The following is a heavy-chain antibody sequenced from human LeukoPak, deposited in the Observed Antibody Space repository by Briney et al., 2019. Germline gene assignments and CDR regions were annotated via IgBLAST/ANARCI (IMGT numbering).Heavy chain of an antibody. V-gene: IGHV1-2*02. D-gene: IGHD6-13*01. CDR1: GYTFAGYY. Sequence: ASVKVSCKASGYTFAGYYIRWVRQAPGQGLEWMGWINPNSGDTNNAQKFQGRVTMTSDTSISTAYMELSSLTSDDTAVYYCARAVAAIVNWFDPWGQGTLVTVSS. CDR2: INPNSGDT. CDR3: ARAVAAIVNWFDP. J-gene: IGHJ5*02.